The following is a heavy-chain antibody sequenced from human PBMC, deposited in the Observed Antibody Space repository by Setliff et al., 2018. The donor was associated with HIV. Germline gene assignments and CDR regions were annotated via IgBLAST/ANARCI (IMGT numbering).Heavy chain of an antibody. CDR1: GFTVSNDY. V-gene: IGHV3-66*01. Sequence: GGSLRLSCAASGFTVSNDYMSWVRQAPGRGLEWVSVIHSGGSTYYADSVKGRFIISRDNSKNTLYLQMNSLRAEDTAVYYCARDWPSSTAAGDCWGQGTLVTVSS. CDR3: ARDWPSSTAAGDC. J-gene: IGHJ4*02. CDR2: IHSGGST. D-gene: IGHD6-6*01.